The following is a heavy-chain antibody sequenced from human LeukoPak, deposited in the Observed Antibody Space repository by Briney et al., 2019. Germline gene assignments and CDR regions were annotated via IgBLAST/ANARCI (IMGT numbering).Heavy chain of an antibody. J-gene: IGHJ4*02. CDR3: ARDRTGDFDY. CDR2: ISYDGSNK. D-gene: IGHD7-27*01. CDR1: GFTFSSYA. V-gene: IGHV3-30-3*01. Sequence: PGRSLRLSCAASGFTFSSYAMRWVRQAPGKGLEWVAVISYDGSNKYYADSVKGRFTISRDNSKNTLYLQMNSLRAEDTAVYYCARDRTGDFDYWGQGTLVTVSS.